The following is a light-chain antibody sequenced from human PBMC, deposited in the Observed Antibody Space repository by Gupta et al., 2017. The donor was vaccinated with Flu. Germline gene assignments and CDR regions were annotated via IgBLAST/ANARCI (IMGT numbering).Light chain of an antibody. J-gene: IGLJ3*02. CDR1: SSNIGSNT. Sequence: QSVLPQPPSASGTPGQTVSISCSGSSSNIGSNTVDWYQQLPGTAPKLLIYNNNQRPSGVPDRFSGSKSGTSSSLAISGLQSEDEADYFCAAWDDSLKAVFGGGTKLTVL. CDR3: AAWDDSLKAV. CDR2: NNN. V-gene: IGLV1-44*01.